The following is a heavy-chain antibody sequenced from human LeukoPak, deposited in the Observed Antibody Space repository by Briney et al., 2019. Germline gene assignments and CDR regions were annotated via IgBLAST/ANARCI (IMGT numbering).Heavy chain of an antibody. CDR3: ARQGIVGAKRGGWFDY. Sequence: GGSLRLSCAASGFTFSSYGMHWVRQAPGKGLEWVAVIWYDGSNENYADSVKGRLTISRDNSKKTMYLQMNSLRAEDTAVYYCARQGIVGAKRGGWFDYWGQGTLVTVSS. D-gene: IGHD1-26*01. V-gene: IGHV3-33*01. CDR2: IWYDGSNE. J-gene: IGHJ4*02. CDR1: GFTFSSYG.